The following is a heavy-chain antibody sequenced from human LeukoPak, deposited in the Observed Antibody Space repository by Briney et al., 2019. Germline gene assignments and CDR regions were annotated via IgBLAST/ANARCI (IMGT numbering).Heavy chain of an antibody. CDR3: ARDPGYCSGGSCYGFDY. D-gene: IGHD2-15*01. J-gene: IGHJ4*02. CDR1: GYTFTGYY. V-gene: IGHV1-2*02. Sequence: HVASVKVSCKASGYTFTGYYMHWVRQAPGQGLEWMGSINPNSGGTNYAQKFQGRVTMTRDTSISTAYMELSRLRSDDTAVYYCARDPGYCSGGSCYGFDYWGQGTLVTVSS. CDR2: INPNSGGT.